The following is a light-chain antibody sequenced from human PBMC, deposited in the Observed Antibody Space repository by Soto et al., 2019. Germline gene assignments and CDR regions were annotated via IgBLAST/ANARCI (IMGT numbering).Light chain of an antibody. Sequence: IQMTQSPSTLSASVGDRVTITCRASESISSWLAWYQQKPGKPPKLLIYDASRLKSGVPSRFSGAGSGTQLIITISSMQPDDFETYYCQQYSGYSLAFGGGTKVDIK. V-gene: IGKV1-5*01. J-gene: IGKJ4*01. CDR1: ESISSW. CDR2: DAS. CDR3: QQYSGYSLA.